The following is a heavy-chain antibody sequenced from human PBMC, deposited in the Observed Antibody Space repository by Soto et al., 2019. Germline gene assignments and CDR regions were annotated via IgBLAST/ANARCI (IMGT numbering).Heavy chain of an antibody. CDR2: IYYSGST. D-gene: IGHD3-22*01. CDR1: GGSISSSSYY. Sequence: SETLSLTCTVSGGSISSSSYYWGWIRQPPGKGLEWIGSIYYSGSTYYNPSLKSRVTISVDTSKNQFSLKLSSVTAADTALYYCASRPGYYYDSSGLSFYDYWGQGTLVTVSS. J-gene: IGHJ4*02. CDR3: ASRPGYYYDSSGLSFYDY. V-gene: IGHV4-39*01.